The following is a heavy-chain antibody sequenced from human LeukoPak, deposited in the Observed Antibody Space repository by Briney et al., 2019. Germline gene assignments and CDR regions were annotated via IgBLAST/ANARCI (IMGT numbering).Heavy chain of an antibody. CDR1: GFTFSSYW. J-gene: IGHJ3*02. D-gene: IGHD2-15*01. CDR2: ISGSGGST. CDR3: AKDYCSGGSCYSEDAFDI. Sequence: GGSLRLSCAASGFTFSSYWMSWVRQAPGKGLEWVSAISGSGGSTYYADSVKGRFTISRDNSKNTLYLQMNSLRAEDTAVYYCAKDYCSGGSCYSEDAFDIWGQGTMVTVSS. V-gene: IGHV3-23*01.